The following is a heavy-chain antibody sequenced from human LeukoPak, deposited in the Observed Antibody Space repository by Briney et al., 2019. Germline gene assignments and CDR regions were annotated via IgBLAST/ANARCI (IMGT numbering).Heavy chain of an antibody. CDR1: GFTFSSYS. D-gene: IGHD3-22*01. V-gene: IGHV3-21*01. CDR3: ARDQEGYYDSSGLSP. CDR2: ISSSSSYI. Sequence: GGSLRLSCAASGFTFSSYSMNWVRQAPGKGLEWVSSISSSSSYIYYADSVKGRFTISRDNAKNSLYLQMNSLRAEDTAVYYCARDQEGYYDSSGLSPWGQGTLVTVSS. J-gene: IGHJ5*02.